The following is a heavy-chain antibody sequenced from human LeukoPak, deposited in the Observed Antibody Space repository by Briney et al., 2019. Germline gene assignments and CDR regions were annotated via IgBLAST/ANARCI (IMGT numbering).Heavy chain of an antibody. CDR3: ARATDYYSNWFDP. V-gene: IGHV3-74*01. CDR2: INSDGSST. Sequence: GGSLRLSCAASGFTFSSYWMHWVRQAPGKGLVWVSRINSDGSSTSYADSVKGRFTISRDNAKNTLYLQMNSLRAEDTAVYYCARATDYYSNWFDPWGQGTLVTVSS. J-gene: IGHJ5*02. CDR1: GFTFSSYW. D-gene: IGHD3-22*01.